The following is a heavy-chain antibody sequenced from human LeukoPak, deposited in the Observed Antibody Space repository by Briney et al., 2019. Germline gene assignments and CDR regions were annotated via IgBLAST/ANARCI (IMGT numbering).Heavy chain of an antibody. Sequence: SETLSLTCTVSGGSISSYYWSWIRQPPGKGLEWIGYIYYSGSTNYTPSLKSRVTISADTSKNQFSLKLSSVTAADTAVYYCARNRWYYDSSGYQPEGFDYWGQGTLVTVSS. CDR3: ARNRWYYDSSGYQPEGFDY. CDR1: GGSISSYY. V-gene: IGHV4-59*01. J-gene: IGHJ4*02. D-gene: IGHD3-22*01. CDR2: IYYSGST.